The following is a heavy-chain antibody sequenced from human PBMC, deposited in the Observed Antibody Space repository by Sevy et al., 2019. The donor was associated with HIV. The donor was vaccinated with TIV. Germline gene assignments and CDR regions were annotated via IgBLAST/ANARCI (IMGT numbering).Heavy chain of an antibody. Sequence: GGSLRLSCAESGFTFSSYGMHWVRQAPGKGLEWVAVIWYDGSNKYYADSVKGRFTISRDNSKNTLYLQMNSLRAEDTAVYYCARDYDFWSGYYFHYWGQGTLVTVSS. CDR2: IWYDGSNK. D-gene: IGHD3-3*01. CDR1: GFTFSSYG. CDR3: ARDYDFWSGYYFHY. J-gene: IGHJ4*02. V-gene: IGHV3-33*01.